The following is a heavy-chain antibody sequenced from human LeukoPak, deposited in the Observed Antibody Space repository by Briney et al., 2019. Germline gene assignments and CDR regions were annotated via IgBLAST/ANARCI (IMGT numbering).Heavy chain of an antibody. J-gene: IGHJ4*02. CDR1: GGSVSSGSYY. Sequence: ASETLSLTCTVSGGSVSSGSYYWSWIRQPPGKGLEWIGYVYYSGSTNYNPSRKSRVTISVDTSKNQFSLKLSSVTAADTAVYYCARGDIVATHFDYWGQGTLVTVSS. V-gene: IGHV4-61*01. D-gene: IGHD5-12*01. CDR3: ARGDIVATHFDY. CDR2: VYYSGST.